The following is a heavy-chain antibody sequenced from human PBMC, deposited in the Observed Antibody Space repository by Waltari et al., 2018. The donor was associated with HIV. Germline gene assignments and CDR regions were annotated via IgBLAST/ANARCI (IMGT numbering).Heavy chain of an antibody. CDR3: VTDAVAVPLDTAY. CDR1: GFTFINAW. CDR2: IKRKNDGGTI. J-gene: IGHJ4*02. D-gene: IGHD2-21*01. V-gene: IGHV3-15*01. Sequence: EVHLVESGGGLVKPGGSLRVSCTVSGFTFINAWMSWVRQAPGKGLGLLGRIKRKNDGGTIDYAAPVKDRFTILRDDSKHTLYLEMSSLKIEETGIYYCVTDAVAVPLDTAYWGQGTLVTVSS.